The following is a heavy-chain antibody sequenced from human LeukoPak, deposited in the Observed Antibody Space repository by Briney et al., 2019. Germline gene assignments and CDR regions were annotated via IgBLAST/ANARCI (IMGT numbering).Heavy chain of an antibody. V-gene: IGHV1-2*02. D-gene: IGHD5-12*01. Sequence: ASVKVSCKASGYTFTGYYMHWVRQAPGQGLEWMGWINPNSGGTNYAQKFQGRVTMTRDTSISTAYMELSRLRSDDTAVYYCARATSGYGELYYYYYYMDVWGKGTTVTISS. J-gene: IGHJ6*03. CDR1: GYTFTGYY. CDR2: INPNSGGT. CDR3: ARATSGYGELYYYYYYMDV.